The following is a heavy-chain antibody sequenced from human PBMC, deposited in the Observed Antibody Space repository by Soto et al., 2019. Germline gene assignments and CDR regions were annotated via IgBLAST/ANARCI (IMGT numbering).Heavy chain of an antibody. V-gene: IGHV4-59*01. CDR3: ARVGDYGDAFDT. CDR2: IYYSGST. Sequence: QVQLQESGPGLVKPSETQSLTCTVSGGSISSYYWSWIRQPPGKGLEWIGYIYYSGSTNYNPSLKSRVTISVDTSKNQFSLKLSSVTAADTAVYYCARVGDYGDAFDTWGQGTMVTVSS. J-gene: IGHJ3*02. D-gene: IGHD4-17*01. CDR1: GGSISSYY.